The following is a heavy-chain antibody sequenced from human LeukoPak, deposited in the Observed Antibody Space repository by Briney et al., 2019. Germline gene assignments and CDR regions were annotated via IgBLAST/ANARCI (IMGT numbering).Heavy chain of an antibody. CDR3: AKVGLWFGELRSFDI. Sequence: GGSLRLSCAASGFTFSTYAMSWVRQAPGKELEWVSTISGGGGSTYYADSVKGRFSISRDNSKNTLYLQMNSLRAEDAAVYYCAKVGLWFGELRSFDIWGQGTMVTVST. D-gene: IGHD3-10*01. V-gene: IGHV3-23*01. CDR2: ISGGGGST. J-gene: IGHJ3*02. CDR1: GFTFSTYA.